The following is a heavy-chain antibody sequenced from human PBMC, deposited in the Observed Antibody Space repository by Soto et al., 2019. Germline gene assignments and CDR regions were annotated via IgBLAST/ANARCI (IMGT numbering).Heavy chain of an antibody. D-gene: IGHD2-8*01. CDR3: ARGSSLMVYAYYYGMGV. J-gene: IGHJ6*02. Sequence: PGGSLRLSCAASGFTFSSYAMHWVRQAPGKGLEWVAVISYDGSNKYYADSVKGRFTISRDNSKNTLYLQMNSLRAEDTAVYYCARGSSLMVYAYYYGMGVWGQGTTVTVSS. CDR1: GFTFSSYA. CDR2: ISYDGSNK. V-gene: IGHV3-30-3*01.